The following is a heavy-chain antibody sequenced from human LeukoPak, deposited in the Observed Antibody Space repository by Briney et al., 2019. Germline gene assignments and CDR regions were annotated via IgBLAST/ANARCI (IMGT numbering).Heavy chain of an antibody. CDR1: GYSISSGYL. Sequence: PSETLSLTCTVSGYSISSGYLWGWIRQPPGQGLEWIGNIYHSGSTYYNPSLKSRVTISVDTSKNQFSLKLSSVTAADTAVYYCAKYSSSRGFDHWGQGTLVTVSS. J-gene: IGHJ4*02. CDR2: IYHSGST. D-gene: IGHD6-13*01. CDR3: AKYSSSRGFDH. V-gene: IGHV4-38-2*02.